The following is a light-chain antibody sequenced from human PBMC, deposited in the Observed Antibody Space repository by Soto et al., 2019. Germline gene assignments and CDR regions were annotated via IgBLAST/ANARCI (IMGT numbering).Light chain of an antibody. J-gene: IGLJ1*01. CDR3: SSYTSSSTLDV. Sequence: QSALTQPASVSGSPGQSITISCTGTSSDVGGYNYVSWYQQHPGKALKLMIYEVSNRPSGVSNRFSGSKSGNTASLTISGLQAEDEADYYCSSYTSSSTLDVFGTGTKVTV. CDR2: EVS. V-gene: IGLV2-14*01. CDR1: SSDVGGYNY.